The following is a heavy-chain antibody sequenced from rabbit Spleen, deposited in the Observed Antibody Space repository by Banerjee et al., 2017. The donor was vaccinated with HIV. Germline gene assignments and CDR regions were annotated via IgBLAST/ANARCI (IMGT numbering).Heavy chain of an antibody. CDR1: GFTISNYW. D-gene: IGHD4-1*01. CDR2: IYPTTDTT. J-gene: IGHJ3*01. CDR3: ARAIVPWLGLTRLDL. V-gene: IGHV1S7*01. Sequence: EESGGRLVQPGGSLTLSCKASGFTISNYWMNWVRQAPGKGLEWIGIIYPTTDTTDYASWVNGRFTISSDNAQSTVDLKMTSLTAADTATYFCARAIVPWLGLTRLDLWGPGTLVTVS.